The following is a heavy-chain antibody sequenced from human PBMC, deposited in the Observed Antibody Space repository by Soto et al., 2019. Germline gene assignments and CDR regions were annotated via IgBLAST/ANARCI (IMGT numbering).Heavy chain of an antibody. CDR1: GFTFSSYG. J-gene: IGHJ6*02. CDR3: AKDRVLLWFGEAYYGMDV. D-gene: IGHD3-10*01. V-gene: IGHV3-30*18. Sequence: GGSLRLSCAASGFTFSSYGMHWVRQAPGKGLEWAAVISYDGSNKYYADSVKGRFTISRDNSKNTLYLQMNSLRAEDTAVYYCAKDRVLLWFGEAYYGMDVWGQGTTVTVSS. CDR2: ISYDGSNK.